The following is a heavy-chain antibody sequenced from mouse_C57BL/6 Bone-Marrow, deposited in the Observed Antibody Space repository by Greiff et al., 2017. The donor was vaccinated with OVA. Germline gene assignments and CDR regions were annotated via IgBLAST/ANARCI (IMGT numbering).Heavy chain of an antibody. CDR2: IDPENGDT. D-gene: IGHD3-2*02. V-gene: IGHV14-4*01. CDR1: GFNIKDDY. J-gene: IGHJ4*01. Sequence: VQLQQSGAELVRPGASVKLSCTASGFNIKDDYMHWVKQRPEQGLEWIGWIDPENGDTEYASKFQGKATITADTSSNTAYLQLSSPTSEDTAVYYCTKTAQAPYYAMDYWGQGTSVTVSS. CDR3: TKTAQAPYYAMDY.